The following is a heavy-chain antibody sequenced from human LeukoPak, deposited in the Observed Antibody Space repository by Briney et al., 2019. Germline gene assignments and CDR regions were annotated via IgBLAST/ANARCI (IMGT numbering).Heavy chain of an antibody. CDR3: ATLGCSSTSCYEGAFDY. CDR2: IYYSGST. Sequence: TSETLSLTCTVSGGSISSGGYNWSWIRQHPGKGLEWIGYIYYSGSTYYNPSLKSRVTISVDTSKNQFSLKLSSVTAADTAVYYCATLGCSSTSCYEGAFDYWGQGTLVTVSS. J-gene: IGHJ4*02. V-gene: IGHV4-31*03. D-gene: IGHD2-2*01. CDR1: GGSISSGGYN.